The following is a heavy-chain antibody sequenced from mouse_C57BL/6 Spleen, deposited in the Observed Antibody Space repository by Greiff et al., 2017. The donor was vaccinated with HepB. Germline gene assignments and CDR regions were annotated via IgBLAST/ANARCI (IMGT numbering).Heavy chain of an antibody. V-gene: IGHV1-69*01. D-gene: IGHD2-12*01. CDR1: GYTFTSYW. Sequence: QVQLQQPGAELVMPGASVKLSCKASGYTFTSYWMHWVKQRPGQGLEWIGEIDPSDSYTNYNQKFKGKSTLTVDKSSRTAYMQLSSLTSEDSAVYYCARSDYTPFDYWGQGTTLTVSS. CDR3: ARSDYTPFDY. J-gene: IGHJ2*01. CDR2: IDPSDSYT.